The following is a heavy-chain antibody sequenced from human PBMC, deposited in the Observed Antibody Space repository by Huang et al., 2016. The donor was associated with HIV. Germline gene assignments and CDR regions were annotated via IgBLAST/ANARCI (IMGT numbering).Heavy chain of an antibody. V-gene: IGHV3-30*18. Sequence: QVHLVESGGGVVQPGGSLRLSYAASGFKLSGFGMHWVRQAPGKGLEWVAVISYDGRSQSYTDAVKGRFTISRDNSDNTLSLQMKGLRPDDTAVYYCAKESRWFSDFDHWGQGVLVSVSS. CDR3: AKESRWFSDFDH. J-gene: IGHJ4*02. CDR2: ISYDGRSQ. D-gene: IGHD2-15*01. CDR1: GFKLSGFG.